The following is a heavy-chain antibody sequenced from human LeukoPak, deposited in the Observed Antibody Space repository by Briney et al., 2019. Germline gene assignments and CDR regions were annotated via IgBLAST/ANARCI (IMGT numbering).Heavy chain of an antibody. Sequence: ASVKVSCKASGYTFTGYYMHWVRQAPGQGLEWMGWINPNSGGTNYAQKFQGRVTMTRDTSTSTVYMELSSLRSEDTAVYYCARELNGYSSGYYGGNGMDVWGQGTTVTVSS. CDR1: GYTFTGYY. D-gene: IGHD3-22*01. CDR2: INPNSGGT. CDR3: ARELNGYSSGYYGGNGMDV. V-gene: IGHV1-2*02. J-gene: IGHJ6*02.